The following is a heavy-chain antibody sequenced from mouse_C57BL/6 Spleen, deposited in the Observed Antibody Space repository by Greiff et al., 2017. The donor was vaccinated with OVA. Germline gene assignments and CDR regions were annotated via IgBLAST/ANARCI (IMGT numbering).Heavy chain of an antibody. D-gene: IGHD2-4*01. CDR1: GFTFSDSG. J-gene: IGHJ4*01. CDR3: ARELGLRREYYAIDY. Sequence: EVKLMESGGGLVQPGGSLKLSCASSGFTFSDSGMHCVRQAPENGLEWVAYISSGSSTLYYADTVKGRFTISRDNAKNTLFLQRTRLRSEDTAMYYGARELGLRREYYAIDYWGQGTSVTVSS. V-gene: IGHV5-17*01. CDR2: ISSGSSTL.